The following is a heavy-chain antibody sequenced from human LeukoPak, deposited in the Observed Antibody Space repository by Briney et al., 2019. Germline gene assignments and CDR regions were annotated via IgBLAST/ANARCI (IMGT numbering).Heavy chain of an antibody. CDR1: GYTFTSYD. D-gene: IGHD3-10*01. J-gene: IGHJ6*04. Sequence: SVKVSCKASGYTFTSYDINWMRQATGQGLEWIGRIIPILDIPNYAQNFQGRVTITADKSTSTAYMELSSLRSEDTAVYYCARVSSLWLGEWVVGGKGTTITVPS. CDR2: IIPILDIP. V-gene: IGHV1-69*04. CDR3: ARVSSLWLGEWVV.